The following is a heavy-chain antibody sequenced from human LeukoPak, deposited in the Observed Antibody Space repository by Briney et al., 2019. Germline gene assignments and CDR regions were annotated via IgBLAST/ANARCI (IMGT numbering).Heavy chain of an antibody. CDR3: ARVSYCSGGSCYFGYYGMDV. D-gene: IGHD2-15*01. CDR2: IYYSGST. CDR1: GGSISSYY. V-gene: IGHV4-59*01. J-gene: IGHJ6*02. Sequence: SETLSLTCTVSGGSISSYYWSWIRQPPGKGLEWIGYIYYSGSTNYNPSLKSRVTISVDTSKNQFSLKLSSVTAANTAVYYCARVSYCSGGSCYFGYYGMDVWGQGTTVTVSS.